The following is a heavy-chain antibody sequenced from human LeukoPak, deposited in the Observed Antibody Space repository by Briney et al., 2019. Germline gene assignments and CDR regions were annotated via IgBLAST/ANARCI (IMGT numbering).Heavy chain of an antibody. CDR2: INPNSGGT. D-gene: IGHD6-19*01. CDR1: GGTFSSYT. Sequence: ASVKVSCKASGGTFSSYTISWVRQAPGQGLEWMGRINPNSGGTNYAQKFQGRVTMTRDTSISTAYMELSRLRSDDTAVYYCARSAVAAHFDYWGQGTLVTVSS. V-gene: IGHV1-2*06. CDR3: ARSAVAAHFDY. J-gene: IGHJ4*02.